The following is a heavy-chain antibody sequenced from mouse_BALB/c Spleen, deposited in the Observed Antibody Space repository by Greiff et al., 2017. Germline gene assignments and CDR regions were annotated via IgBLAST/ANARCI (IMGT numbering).Heavy chain of an antibody. CDR2: INPSTGYT. D-gene: IGHD3-1*01. CDR3: ARRGATGAMDY. V-gene: IGHV1-7*01. J-gene: IGHJ4*01. Sequence: VQLVESGAELAKPGASVKMSCKASGYTFTSYWMHWVKQRPGQGLEWIGYINPSTGYTEYNQKFKDKATLTADKSSSTAYMQLSSLTSEDSAVYYCARRGATGAMDYWGQGTSVTVSS. CDR1: GYTFTSYW.